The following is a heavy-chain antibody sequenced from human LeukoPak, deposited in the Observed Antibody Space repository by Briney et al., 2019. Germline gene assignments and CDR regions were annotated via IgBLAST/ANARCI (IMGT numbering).Heavy chain of an antibody. CDR3: ARGAMTTLYY. V-gene: IGHV3-48*02. CDR2: ISSSSSTI. Sequence: GGSLRLSCAASGFTVRSNYMSWVRQAPGKGLEWLSYISSSSSTIYYADSVKGRFTISRDNAKNSLYLQMNSLRDEDTAVYYCARGAMTTLYYWGQGTLVTVSS. CDR1: GFTVRSNY. D-gene: IGHD4-17*01. J-gene: IGHJ4*02.